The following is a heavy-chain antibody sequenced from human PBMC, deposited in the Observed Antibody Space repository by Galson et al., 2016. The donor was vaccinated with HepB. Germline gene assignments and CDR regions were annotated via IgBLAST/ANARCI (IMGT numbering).Heavy chain of an antibody. CDR2: VRASGNGGST. D-gene: IGHD3-10*01. CDR1: GFTFSNAW. V-gene: IGHV3-23*01. J-gene: IGHJ4*02. CDR3: AILGMYYRDTSDYFTEDF. Sequence: SLRLSCAASGFTFSNAWMTWVRQAPGKGLQWVSVVRASGNGGSTHYADSVKGRFTISRDTSKNTLYLQMNSLRAEDTAVCYCAILGMYYRDTSDYFTEDFWGQGTLVTVSS.